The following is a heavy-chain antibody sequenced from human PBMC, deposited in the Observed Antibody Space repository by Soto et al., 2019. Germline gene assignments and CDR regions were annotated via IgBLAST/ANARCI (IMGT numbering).Heavy chain of an antibody. Sequence: EVQLLESGGGLVQPGGSLRLSCAASGFSFSRYAMMWVRQAPGKGLEWVGRIKSKTDGGTTDYAAPVKGRFTISRDDSKNTLYLQMNSLKTEDTAVYYCTTGVVPAAMHYYYYGMDVWGQGTTVTVSS. J-gene: IGHJ6*02. V-gene: IGHV3-15*01. CDR2: IKSKTDGGTT. CDR1: GFSFSRYA. CDR3: TTGVVPAAMHYYYYGMDV. D-gene: IGHD2-2*01.